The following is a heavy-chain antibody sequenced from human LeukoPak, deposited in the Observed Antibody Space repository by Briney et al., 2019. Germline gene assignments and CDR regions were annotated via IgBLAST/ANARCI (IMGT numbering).Heavy chain of an antibody. CDR2: ISRASESI. CDR3: ARGATNTTRWFGP. D-gene: IGHD1-26*01. J-gene: IGHJ5*02. V-gene: IGHV3-21*01. CDR1: GFTFNTYS. Sequence: GGSLRLSCAASGFTFNTYSMSWVRQAPGKGLEWVSIISRASESIFYADSVKGRFTISRDNAKNSLYLQMNDLRAEDTAAYYCARGATNTTRWFGPWGQGTLVTVSS.